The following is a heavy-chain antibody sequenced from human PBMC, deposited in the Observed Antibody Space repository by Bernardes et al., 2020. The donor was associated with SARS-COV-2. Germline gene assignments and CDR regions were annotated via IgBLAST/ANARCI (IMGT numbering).Heavy chain of an antibody. V-gene: IGHV3-9*01. CDR3: AKASRVTVRLSGGMDV. D-gene: IGHD4-17*01. Sequence: GGSLRLSCAASGFTFDDYAMHWVRQAPGKGLEWVSGISWNSGSIGYADSVKGRFTISRDNAKNSLYLQMNSLRAEDTALYYCAKASRVTVRLSGGMDVWGQGTTVTVSS. CDR1: GFTFDDYA. CDR2: ISWNSGSI. J-gene: IGHJ6*02.